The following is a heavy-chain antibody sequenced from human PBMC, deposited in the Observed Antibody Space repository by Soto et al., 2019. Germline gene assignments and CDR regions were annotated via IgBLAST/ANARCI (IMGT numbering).Heavy chain of an antibody. CDR2: SHHSGTS. Sequence: QLQLQQSGPGHVRPSERLSLTCSVSGASTRTSSDSWGWVRQPPGKGLEWIGNSHHSGTSYSNPSVNRQVSISVDTYQNEVSLTMSAVTAADTALYYCVRRRGSGYPYVLDSWGQGTPITVSS. CDR3: VRRRGSGYPYVLDS. J-gene: IGHJ5*02. CDR1: GASTRTSSDS. D-gene: IGHD3-22*01. V-gene: IGHV4-39*01.